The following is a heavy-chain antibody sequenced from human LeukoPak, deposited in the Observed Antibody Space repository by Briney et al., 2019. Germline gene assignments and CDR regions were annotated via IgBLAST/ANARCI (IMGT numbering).Heavy chain of an antibody. CDR1: GGSFSGYY. V-gene: IGHV4-34*01. CDR3: ARLYTVTRNPGY. Sequence: SETLSLTCAVYGGSFSGYYWSWIRQPPGKGLEWIGEINHSGSTNYNPSLKSRVTISVDTSKNQFSLKLSSVTAADTAVYYCARLYTVTRNPGYWGQGTLVTVSS. CDR2: INHSGST. D-gene: IGHD4-17*01. J-gene: IGHJ4*02.